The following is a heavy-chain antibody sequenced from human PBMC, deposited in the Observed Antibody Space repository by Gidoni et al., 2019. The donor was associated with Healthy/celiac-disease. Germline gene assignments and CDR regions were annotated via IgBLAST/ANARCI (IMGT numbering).Heavy chain of an antibody. Sequence: QLQLQESGPGLVKPSETLSLTCTVSGGSISSSSYYWGWIRQPPGKGLEWIGSIYYSGSTYYNPSLKSRVTISVDTSKNQFSLKLSSVTAADTAVYYCASRGGSRLLWFGRFDPWGQGTLVTVSS. CDR3: ASRGGSRLLWFGRFDP. V-gene: IGHV4-39*07. D-gene: IGHD3-10*01. J-gene: IGHJ5*02. CDR2: IYYSGST. CDR1: GGSISSSSYY.